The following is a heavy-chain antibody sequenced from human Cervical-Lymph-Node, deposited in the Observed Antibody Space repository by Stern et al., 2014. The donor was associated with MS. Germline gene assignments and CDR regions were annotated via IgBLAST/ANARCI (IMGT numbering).Heavy chain of an antibody. Sequence: QVQLGQSGPGLVKPSQTLSLTCVISGDSVSSYTAAWNWIRQSPSRGLEWLGRTYYRSRWYNEYALFVKSRISINAETSKNQFSLQLNSVTPEDTAVYYCVRVHFDTSGFMYYGMDVWGQGTTVTVSS. CDR1: GDSVSSYTAA. V-gene: IGHV6-1*01. J-gene: IGHJ6*02. CDR3: VRVHFDTSGFMYYGMDV. D-gene: IGHD3-22*01. CDR2: TYYRSRWYN.